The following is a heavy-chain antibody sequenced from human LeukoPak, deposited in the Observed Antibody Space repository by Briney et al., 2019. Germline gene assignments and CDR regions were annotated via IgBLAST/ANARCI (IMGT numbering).Heavy chain of an antibody. CDR3: ARMTLYGSGTVD. J-gene: IGHJ4*02. CDR2: ISSNGGST. V-gene: IGHV3-64*02. Sequence: GSLRLSCAASGFTFSSYAMHWGRQAPGKGLENVSGISSNGGSTYYAGSVKGRFTISRDNSKNTVNLQMGSLRIEDTAVYHCARMTLYGSGTVDWGQGILVTVSS. D-gene: IGHD3-10*01. CDR1: GFTFSSYA.